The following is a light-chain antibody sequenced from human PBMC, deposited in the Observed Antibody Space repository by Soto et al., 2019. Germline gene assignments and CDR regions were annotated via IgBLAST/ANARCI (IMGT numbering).Light chain of an antibody. J-gene: IGKJ5*01. V-gene: IGKV1-39*01. CDR1: QSISSY. Sequence: DIQMTQSPSSLSASVGDRVTITCRASQSISSYLNWYQQKPGKAPKLLIYAASSLQSGVPSRFSGSGSGTDFTPTISSLQPEDFATYYCQQSYSTPPNFGQGTRLEIK. CDR3: QQSYSTPPN. CDR2: AAS.